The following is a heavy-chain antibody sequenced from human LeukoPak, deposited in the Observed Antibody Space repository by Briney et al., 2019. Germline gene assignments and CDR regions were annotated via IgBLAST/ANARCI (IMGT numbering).Heavy chain of an antibody. CDR2: ISASGGRA. CDR1: GFTFRSYA. J-gene: IGHJ4*02. D-gene: IGHD3-3*01. V-gene: IGHV3-23*01. CDR3: AKVPWEFWSGYLDY. Sequence: PGGSLRLSCAASGFTFRSYAMSWVRQAPGKGLEWVSVISASGGRASYADSVEGRFTVSRDNSKNTLYLQMSSLRAEDTAVYYCAKVPWEFWSGYLDYWGQGTLVTVSS.